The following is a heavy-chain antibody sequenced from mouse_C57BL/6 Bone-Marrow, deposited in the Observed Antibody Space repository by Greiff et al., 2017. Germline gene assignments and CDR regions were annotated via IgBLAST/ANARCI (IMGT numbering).Heavy chain of an antibody. D-gene: IGHD2-2*01. CDR1: GYSFTSYY. Sequence: VQLQQSGPELVKPGASVKISCKASGYSFTSYYIHWVKQRPGQGLEWIGWIYPGSGNTKYNEKFKGKATLTADTSSSTAYMQLSSLTSEDSAVYYCARSVIYYGYTAWFAYWGQGTLVTVSA. V-gene: IGHV1-66*01. CDR3: ARSVIYYGYTAWFAY. CDR2: IYPGSGNT. J-gene: IGHJ3*01.